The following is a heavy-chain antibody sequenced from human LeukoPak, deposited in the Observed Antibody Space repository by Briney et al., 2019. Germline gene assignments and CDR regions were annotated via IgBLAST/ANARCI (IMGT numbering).Heavy chain of an antibody. V-gene: IGHV4-4*07. CDR3: ARGDYGSGTYLWGS. CDR1: GGSISGYF. D-gene: IGHD3-10*01. CDR2: IYTSGST. J-gene: IGHJ5*02. Sequence: SETLSLTCTVSGGSISGYFWSWIRRPAGKGLEWIGRIYTSGSTKYNPSLKSRLTTSVDTSKNQFSLKLTSLDAADTAVYYCARGDYGSGTYLWGSWGQGILVTVSP.